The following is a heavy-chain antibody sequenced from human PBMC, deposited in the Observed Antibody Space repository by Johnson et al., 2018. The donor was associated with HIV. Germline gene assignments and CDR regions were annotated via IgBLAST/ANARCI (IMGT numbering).Heavy chain of an antibody. V-gene: IGHV3-53*01. D-gene: IGHD1-1*01. CDR3: ARALRTALGSPWNGGYDAFDI. CDR1: GFTVSSNY. CDR2: IYSGGST. J-gene: IGHJ3*02. Sequence: VQLVESGGGLIQPGGSLRLSCAASGFTVSSNYMSWVRQAPGQGLEWVSVIYSGGSTYYADPVNGRFPIYRDTSKHTLYLQRNSLRAGDTAVYYCARALRTALGSPWNGGYDAFDIWGQGTMVTVSS.